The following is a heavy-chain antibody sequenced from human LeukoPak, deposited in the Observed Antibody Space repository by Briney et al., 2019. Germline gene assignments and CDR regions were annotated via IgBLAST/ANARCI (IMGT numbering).Heavy chain of an antibody. CDR3: AREPTPVFRYFPVEFDY. Sequence: SETLSLTCTVSGGSISTSNYYWGWIRQSPGKGLEWIGSIYYSGYTYYSPSLKSRVTISVDTSKNQFSLKVSSVTAADTAVYYCAREPTPVFRYFPVEFDYWGQGTLVTVSS. V-gene: IGHV4-39*07. D-gene: IGHD3-9*01. CDR2: IYYSGYT. J-gene: IGHJ4*02. CDR1: GGSISTSNYY.